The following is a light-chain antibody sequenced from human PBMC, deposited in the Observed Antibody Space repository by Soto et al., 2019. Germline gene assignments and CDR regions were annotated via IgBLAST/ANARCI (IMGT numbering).Light chain of an antibody. Sequence: EIVLTQSPGTLSLSPGERATLSCRASQSVSSNLAWYQQRPGQAPRLLIYGASTRATDVPARFSASGSGTDFTLTISSLEPEDFAVYYCQQRTNWPLTFGGGTKVDIK. CDR1: QSVSSN. J-gene: IGKJ4*01. CDR2: GAS. V-gene: IGKV3-11*01. CDR3: QQRTNWPLT.